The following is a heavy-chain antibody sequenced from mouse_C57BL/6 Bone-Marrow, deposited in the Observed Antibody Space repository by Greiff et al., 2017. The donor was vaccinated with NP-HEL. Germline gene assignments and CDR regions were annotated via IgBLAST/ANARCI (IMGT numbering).Heavy chain of an antibody. CDR2: INPSTGGT. V-gene: IGHV1-42*01. D-gene: IGHD1-1*01. CDR3: ARRAPYYGSSYWYFDV. CDR1: GYSFTGYY. Sequence: VQLQQSGPELVKPGASVKISCKASGYSFTGYYMNWVKQSPEKSLEWIGEINPSTGGTTYNQKFKAKATLTVDKSSSTAYMQLKSLTSEDSAVYYFARRAPYYGSSYWYFDVWGTGTTVTVSS. J-gene: IGHJ1*03.